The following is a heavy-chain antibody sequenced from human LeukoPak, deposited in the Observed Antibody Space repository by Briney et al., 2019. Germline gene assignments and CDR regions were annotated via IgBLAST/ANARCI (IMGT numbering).Heavy chain of an antibody. J-gene: IGHJ4*02. Sequence: GGSLRLSCAASGFTFSDYALNWVRQAPGKGLDWISSITGSSYNKYYAESLKGRVTISRDNAKNSLYLQMDNLRAEDTAVYYCGVGASSASEFDYWGQGTLVTVSS. CDR2: ITGSSYNK. V-gene: IGHV3-21*01. D-gene: IGHD1-26*01. CDR1: GFTFSDYA. CDR3: GVGASSASEFDY.